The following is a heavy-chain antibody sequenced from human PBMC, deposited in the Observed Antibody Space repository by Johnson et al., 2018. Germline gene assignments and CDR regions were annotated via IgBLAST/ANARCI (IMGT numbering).Heavy chain of an antibody. CDR1: GDSISNGPYF. Sequence: QVQLQQWGPGLVKPSQTLSLTCTVSGDSISNGPYFWSWIRQPAGKGLEWLGRMKTSGSTNYNPSLKSRVTISVDTSKNQFSLKLNSVTAAYTAVYYCARVNGDIFQQWGQGTLVIVSS. D-gene: IGHD2-15*01. V-gene: IGHV4-61*02. J-gene: IGHJ1*01. CDR3: ARVNGDIFQQ. CDR2: MKTSGST.